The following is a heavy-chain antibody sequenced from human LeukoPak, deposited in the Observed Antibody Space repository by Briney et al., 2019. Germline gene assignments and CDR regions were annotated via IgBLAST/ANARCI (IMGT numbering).Heavy chain of an antibody. D-gene: IGHD3-22*01. J-gene: IGHJ4*02. V-gene: IGHV4-31*03. CDR2: IYYSGST. Sequence: SQTLSLTCTVSGGSISSGGYYWSWIRQHPEKGLEWIGYIYYSGSTYYNPSLKSRVTISVDTSKNQFSLKLSSVTAADTAVYYCARGYYDSSGSPRAFDYWGQGTLVTVSS. CDR1: GGSISSGGYY. CDR3: ARGYYDSSGSPRAFDY.